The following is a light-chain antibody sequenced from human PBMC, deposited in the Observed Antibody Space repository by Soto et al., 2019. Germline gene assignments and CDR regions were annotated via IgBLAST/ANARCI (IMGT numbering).Light chain of an antibody. V-gene: IGKV1-39*01. CDR2: AGS. Sequence: IQMTQSPSSLSASVGDRVTITCRAGQSISTYLNWYQQKPGKAPKLLIYAGSSLQSGVPSRFSGSGSGTDFTLTISNLQPDDFATYYCQQSTGIPYTFGQGSKLEIK. CDR1: QSISTY. CDR3: QQSTGIPYT. J-gene: IGKJ2*01.